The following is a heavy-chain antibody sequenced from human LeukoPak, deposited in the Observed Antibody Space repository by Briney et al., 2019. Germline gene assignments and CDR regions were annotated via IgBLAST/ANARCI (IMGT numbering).Heavy chain of an antibody. V-gene: IGHV3-33*06. CDR3: AKSSTIFGVVIAGSIDY. CDR2: IWYDGSNK. J-gene: IGHJ4*02. Sequence: GGSLRLSCAASGFTFSSYGMHWVRQAPGKGLEWVAVIWYDGSNKYYADSVKGRFTISRDNSKNTLYPQMNSLRAEDTAVYYCAKSSTIFGVVIAGSIDYWGQGTLVTVSS. D-gene: IGHD3-3*01. CDR1: GFTFSSYG.